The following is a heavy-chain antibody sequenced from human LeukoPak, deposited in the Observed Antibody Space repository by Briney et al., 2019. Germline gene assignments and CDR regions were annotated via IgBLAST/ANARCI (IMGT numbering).Heavy chain of an antibody. V-gene: IGHV3-30-3*01. CDR1: GYTFTGYY. J-gene: IGHJ6*02. D-gene: IGHD3-9*01. Sequence: SCKASGYTFTGYYMHWVRQAPGKGLEWVAVISYDGSNKYYADSVKGRFTISRDNSKNTLYLQMNSLRAEDTAVYYCARDLYYDILTGYYEPPYYYYGMDVWGQGTTVTVSS. CDR2: ISYDGSNK. CDR3: ARDLYYDILTGYYEPPYYYYGMDV.